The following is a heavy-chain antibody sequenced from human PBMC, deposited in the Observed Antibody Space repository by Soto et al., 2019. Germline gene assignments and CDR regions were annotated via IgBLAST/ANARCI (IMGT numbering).Heavy chain of an antibody. CDR1: GGSFSSYA. CDR2: IVPVLGTS. D-gene: IGHD3-10*01. J-gene: IGHJ6*02. V-gene: IGHV1-69*01. CDR3: ARDSRGGGYYYGMDD. Sequence: QGQLEQSGAEVRKPGSSVKVSCKASGGSFSSYAISWVRQAPGQGLEWMGGIVPVLGTSNSAQNYQGIVTYSTADSTSTAYMELSSLRSEDTAVYYCARDSRGGGYYYGMDDWGQGTKVTVCS.